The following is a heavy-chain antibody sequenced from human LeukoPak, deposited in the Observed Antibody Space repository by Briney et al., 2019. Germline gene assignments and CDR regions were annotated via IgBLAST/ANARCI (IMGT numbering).Heavy chain of an antibody. CDR3: VRHKYDSTGYSAD. CDR2: LYAGGST. D-gene: IGHD3-22*01. V-gene: IGHV3-53*01. J-gene: IGHJ4*02. Sequence: QPGGSLRLSCAASGFTVSANYMSWIRQAPGKGLEWVSVLYAGGSTYYADSVRGRFTISRDNSKNTVYLQVSSVRVEDTAVYYCVRHKYDSTGYSADWGQGTLVTVSP. CDR1: GFTVSANY.